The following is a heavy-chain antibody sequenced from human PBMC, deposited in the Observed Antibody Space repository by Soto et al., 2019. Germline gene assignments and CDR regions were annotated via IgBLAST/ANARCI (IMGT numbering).Heavy chain of an antibody. CDR1: GFTVSSNY. J-gene: IGHJ5*02. CDR2: IYSGGST. V-gene: IGHV3-53*01. CDR3: ARGWELLGWFDP. Sequence: EVQLVESGGGVIQPGGSLRLSCAASGFTVSSNYMSWVRQAPGKGLEWVSVIYSGGSTYYADSVKGRFTISRDNSKNSLYLQMNSLRAEEPVVFYCARGWELLGWFDPWGQGTLVTVSS. D-gene: IGHD1-26*01.